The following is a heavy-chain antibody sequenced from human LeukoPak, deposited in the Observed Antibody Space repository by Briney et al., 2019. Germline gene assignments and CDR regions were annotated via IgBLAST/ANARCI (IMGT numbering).Heavy chain of an antibody. Sequence: PGWSLRLSCAASGFTFSSYAMSWVRQAPGKGLEWVSAISGSGGSTCYADPVKGRFTISRDNSKNTLYLQMNSLRAEDTAVYYCAKDLGVPYCGGDCYSYYGMDVWGQGTTVTVSS. CDR3: AKDLGVPYCGGDCYSYYGMDV. D-gene: IGHD2-21*02. CDR2: ISGSGGST. V-gene: IGHV3-23*01. J-gene: IGHJ6*02. CDR1: GFTFSSYA.